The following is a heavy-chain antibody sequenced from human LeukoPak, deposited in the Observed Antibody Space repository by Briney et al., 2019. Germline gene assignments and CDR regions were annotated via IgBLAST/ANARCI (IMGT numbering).Heavy chain of an antibody. J-gene: IGHJ6*03. V-gene: IGHV3-23*01. CDR3: AKCILTGYYKGYMDV. Sequence: PGGSLRLSCAASGFTFSSHGMSWVRQAPGKGLEWVSAISGSGGSTYYADSVKGRFTISRDNSKNTLYLQMNSLRAEDTAVYSCAKCILTGYYKGYMDVWGKGTTVTIPS. D-gene: IGHD3-9*01. CDR1: GFTFSSHG. CDR2: ISGSGGST.